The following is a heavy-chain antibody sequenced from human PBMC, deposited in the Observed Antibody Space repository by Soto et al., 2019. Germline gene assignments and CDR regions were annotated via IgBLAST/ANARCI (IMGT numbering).Heavy chain of an antibody. J-gene: IGHJ3*02. D-gene: IGHD3-3*01. CDR3: ARQLGHRYDFWTDDAFDI. CDR2: IYYSGST. Sequence: PSETLSLTCTVSGGSISSSSYYWGWIRQPPGKGLEWIGSIYYSGSTYYNPSLKSRVTISVDTSKNQFSLKLSSVTAADTAVYYCARQLGHRYDFWTDDAFDIWGQGTMVTGSS. V-gene: IGHV4-39*01. CDR1: GGSISSSSYY.